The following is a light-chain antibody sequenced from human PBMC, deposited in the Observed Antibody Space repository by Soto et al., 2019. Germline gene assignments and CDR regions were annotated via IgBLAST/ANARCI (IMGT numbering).Light chain of an antibody. J-gene: IGKJ1*01. Sequence: EIVLTQSPGTLSLSPGERATLSCRASQSVSSSYLAWYQQKPGQAPRLLIYGASSRATGIPDRFSGSGSGTVFTLTISRLEPDDFALYYCQQYGSSPPWTFGQGTKVEIK. CDR2: GAS. CDR3: QQYGSSPPWT. CDR1: QSVSSSY. V-gene: IGKV3-20*01.